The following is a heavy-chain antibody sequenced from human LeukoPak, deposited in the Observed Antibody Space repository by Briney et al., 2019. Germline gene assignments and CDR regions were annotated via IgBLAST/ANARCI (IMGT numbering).Heavy chain of an antibody. V-gene: IGHV1-18*01. CDR2: ISAYNGNT. D-gene: IGHD3-9*01. CDR3: ARDYRYFDWLLSYYFDY. J-gene: IGHJ4*02. CDR1: GGTFSSYA. Sequence: GASVKVSCKASGGTFSSYAISWVRQAPGQGLEWMGWISAYNGNTNYAQKLQGRVTMTTDTSTSTAYMELRSLRSDDTAVYYCARDYRYFDWLLSYYFDYWGQGTLVTVSS.